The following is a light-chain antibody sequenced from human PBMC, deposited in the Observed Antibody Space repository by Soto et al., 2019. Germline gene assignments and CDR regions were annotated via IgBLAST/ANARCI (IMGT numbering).Light chain of an antibody. CDR3: CSYTSSGNYV. CDR2: DIS. J-gene: IGLJ1*01. CDR1: SSDVGGYNY. V-gene: IGLV2-14*03. Sequence: QSALTQPASVSGSPGQSIPISCTATSSDVGGYNYVSWYQHHPGKAPKLLIYDISNRPSGVSDRVSGSKSGNTASLTISGLKAEDEADYYCCSYTSSGNYVCGAGTKLTVL.